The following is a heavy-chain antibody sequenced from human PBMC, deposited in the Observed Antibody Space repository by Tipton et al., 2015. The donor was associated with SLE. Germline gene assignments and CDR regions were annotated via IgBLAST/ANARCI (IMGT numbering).Heavy chain of an antibody. V-gene: IGHV4-34*01. Sequence: TLSLTCAVYGGSFSGYYWSWIRQPPGKGLEWIGEINHSGSTNYNPSLESRVTISVDTSKNQFSLKLSSVTAADTAVYYCATTELGIAGYFDLWGRGTLVTVSS. CDR2: INHSGST. D-gene: IGHD7-27*01. CDR1: GGSFSGYY. CDR3: ATTELGIAGYFDL. J-gene: IGHJ2*01.